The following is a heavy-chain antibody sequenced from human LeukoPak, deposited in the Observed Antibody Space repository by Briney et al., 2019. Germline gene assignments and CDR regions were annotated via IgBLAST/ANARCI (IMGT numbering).Heavy chain of an antibody. D-gene: IGHD3-3*01. CDR2: IYHSGST. CDR1: GYSISSGYY. Sequence: SETLSLTCAVSGYSISSGYYWGWIRQPPGKGLEWIGSIYHSGSTYYNPSLKSRVTISVDTSKNQFSLKLSSLTAADTAVYYCARFLGPQSSTYYDFWSGYYFDYWGQGTLVTVSS. J-gene: IGHJ4*02. CDR3: ARFLGPQSSTYYDFWSGYYFDY. V-gene: IGHV4-38-2*01.